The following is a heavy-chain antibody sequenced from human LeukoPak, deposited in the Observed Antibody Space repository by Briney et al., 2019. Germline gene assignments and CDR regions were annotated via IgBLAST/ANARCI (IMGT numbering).Heavy chain of an antibody. V-gene: IGHV1-2*02. D-gene: IGHD3-10*01. J-gene: IGHJ4*02. CDR3: ARGITMVRGVIIYFDY. CDR2: INPNSGGT. CDR1: GYTFTGYY. Sequence: AAVKVSCKASGYTFTGYYMHWVRQPPAQGVEWMGWINPNSGGTHYAQKFQGRVTMTRDTSISTAYMELSRLSSADTAVYYCARGITMVRGVIIYFDYWGQGTLVTVSS.